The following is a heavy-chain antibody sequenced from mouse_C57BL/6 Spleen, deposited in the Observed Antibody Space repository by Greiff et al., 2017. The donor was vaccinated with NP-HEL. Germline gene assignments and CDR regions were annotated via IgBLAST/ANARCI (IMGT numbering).Heavy chain of an antibody. D-gene: IGHD2-4*01. J-gene: IGHJ3*01. Sequence: QVQLQQSGAELARPGASVKMSCKASGYTFTSYTMHWVKQRPGQGLEWIGYINPSSGYTKYNQKFKDKATLTADKSSSTAYMQLSSLTSEDSAVYYCARYDYDEGFAYWGQGTLVTVSA. CDR2: INPSSGYT. CDR3: ARYDYDEGFAY. CDR1: GYTFTSYT. V-gene: IGHV1-4*01.